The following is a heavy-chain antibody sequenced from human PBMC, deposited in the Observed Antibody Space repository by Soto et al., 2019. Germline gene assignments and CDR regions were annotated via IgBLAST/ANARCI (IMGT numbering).Heavy chain of an antibody. CDR1: GGTFSSYA. D-gene: IGHD5-18*01. Sequence: QVQLVQSGAEVKKPGSSVKVSCKSSGGTFSSYAISWVRQAPGQGLEWMGGIIPIFGTANYAQKFQGRVTITADKSTSKAYMEMSSLRAEDTAVYYCATLGVTAMVKIDYWGQGTLVTVSS. CDR3: ATLGVTAMVKIDY. J-gene: IGHJ4*02. CDR2: IIPIFGTA. V-gene: IGHV1-69*06.